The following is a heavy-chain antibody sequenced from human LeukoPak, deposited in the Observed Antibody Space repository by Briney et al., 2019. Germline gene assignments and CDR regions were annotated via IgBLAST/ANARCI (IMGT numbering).Heavy chain of an antibody. Sequence: ASVKVSCKASGYTFTGYYMHWVRQAPGQGLEWMGWINPNSGGTNYAQKFQGRVTMTRDTSISTAYMELSRLRSDDTAVYYCARDRDYYDSSGYENAFDIWGQGTMVTVSS. CDR2: INPNSGGT. D-gene: IGHD3-22*01. CDR1: GYTFTGYY. J-gene: IGHJ3*02. V-gene: IGHV1-2*02. CDR3: ARDRDYYDSSGYENAFDI.